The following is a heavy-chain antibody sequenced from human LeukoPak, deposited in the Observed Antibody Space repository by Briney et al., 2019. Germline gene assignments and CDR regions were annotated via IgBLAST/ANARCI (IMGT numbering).Heavy chain of an antibody. V-gene: IGHV4-39*01. Sequence: PSETLSLTCTVSGGSISSSSYYWGWIRQPPGKGLEWIGSIYYSGSTYYNPSLKSRVTISVDTSKNQFSLKQSSVTAADTAVYYCASRADCSSTSCPYYYYYYGMDVWGQGTTVTVSS. CDR3: ASRADCSSTSCPYYYYYYGMDV. J-gene: IGHJ6*02. CDR1: GGSISSSSYY. D-gene: IGHD2-2*01. CDR2: IYYSGST.